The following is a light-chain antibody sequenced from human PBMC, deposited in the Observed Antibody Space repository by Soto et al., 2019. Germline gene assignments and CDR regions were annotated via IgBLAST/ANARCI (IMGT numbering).Light chain of an antibody. Sequence: EIVMTQSPATLSVSPGERATLSCRASQNVNSNLAWYQQKPGQAPRLLIYGASTRDTGVPARFSGSGSGTEFTLTISSLQPEDFATYICQQYKSYSTFGRGTKVDIK. J-gene: IGKJ1*01. CDR3: QQYKSYST. V-gene: IGKV3-15*01. CDR1: QNVNSN. CDR2: GAS.